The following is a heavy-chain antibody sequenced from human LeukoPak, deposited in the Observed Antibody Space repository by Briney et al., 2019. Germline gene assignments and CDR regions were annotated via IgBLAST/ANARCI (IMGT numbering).Heavy chain of an antibody. CDR1: GLTFSKYW. CDR2: ISYDGSNK. J-gene: IGHJ1*01. Sequence: GGSLRLSCAASGLTFSKYWMTWVRQAPGKGLEGVAVISYDGSNKYYADSVKGRFTISRDNSKNTLYLQRNSLRAEDTAVYYCAKAYSGWYETEYFQHWGQGTLVTVSS. D-gene: IGHD6-19*01. CDR3: AKAYSGWYETEYFQH. V-gene: IGHV3-30*18.